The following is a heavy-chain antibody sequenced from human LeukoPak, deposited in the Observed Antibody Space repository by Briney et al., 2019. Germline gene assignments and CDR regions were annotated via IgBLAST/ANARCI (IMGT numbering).Heavy chain of an antibody. D-gene: IGHD3-3*01. CDR2: IISEAYGGTV. J-gene: IGHJ5*02. CDR3: SGERVAASHWFAP. CDR1: GFTFGDSA. Sequence: GRSLRLSCIASGFTFGDSAMSWVRQAPGKGLEWVGFIISEAYGGTVEYDPSVEGRFTISRDDSKSTDYLHMNRLRPDDTAVYYCSGERVAASHWFAPWGQGTLVTVSS. V-gene: IGHV3-49*04.